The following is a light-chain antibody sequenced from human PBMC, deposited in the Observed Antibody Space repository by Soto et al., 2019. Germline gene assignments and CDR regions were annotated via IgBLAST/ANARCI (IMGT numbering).Light chain of an antibody. V-gene: IGKV1-5*03. J-gene: IGKJ1*01. Sequence: DIQMTPSPSTLSASVGDRVTITCRASQTIDSWLAWYQQRPGKPPNLLIYKASTLASGVPSRFSGSGSGTEFTLTINSLRPDDLATYYCQQYHIYSGTFGQGTKVDIK. CDR1: QTIDSW. CDR2: KAS. CDR3: QQYHIYSGT.